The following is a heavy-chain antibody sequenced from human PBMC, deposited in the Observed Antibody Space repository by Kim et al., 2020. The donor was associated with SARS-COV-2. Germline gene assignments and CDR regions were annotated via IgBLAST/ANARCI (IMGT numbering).Heavy chain of an antibody. D-gene: IGHD6-13*01. CDR2: MNPNSGNT. CDR3: ARGLGSSSWYSYYYYYGMDV. V-gene: IGHV1-8*01. J-gene: IGHJ6*02. CDR1: GYTFTSYD. Sequence: ASVKVSCKASGYTFTSYDINWVRQATGQGLEWMGWMNPNSGNTGYAQKFQGRVTMTRNTSISTAYMELSSLRSEDTAVYYCARGLGSSSWYSYYYYYGMDVWGQGTTVTVSS.